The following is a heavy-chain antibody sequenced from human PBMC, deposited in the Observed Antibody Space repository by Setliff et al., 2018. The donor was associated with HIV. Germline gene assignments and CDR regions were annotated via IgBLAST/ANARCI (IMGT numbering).Heavy chain of an antibody. V-gene: IGHV1-46*01. CDR1: GYTFTSYK. J-gene: IGHJ4*02. CDR3: ARDDTVWSCDH. Sequence: SVKVSCKASGYTFTSYKMHWVRQAPGQGLEWMGIINPSDGSRRYAQKFQDRLTMTRDTTTTTVYMELSSLRSEDTAVYHCARDDTVWSCDHWGQGTLVTVSS. D-gene: IGHD2-8*02. CDR2: INPSDGSR.